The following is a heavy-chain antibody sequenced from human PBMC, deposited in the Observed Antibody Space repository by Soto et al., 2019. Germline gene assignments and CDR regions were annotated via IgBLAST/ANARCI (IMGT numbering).Heavy chain of an antibody. D-gene: IGHD1-20*01. V-gene: IGHV4-34*01. Sequence: QVQLQQWGAGLLKPSETLSLTCAVYGGSFSGYYWTWIRQPPGKGLEWIGEINHSGTTNYKPSLRSRVTKSVDTSKNQLSMKVNSVTAADTAVYYCARGRTLITGTSLDYWGQGTLGTVSS. CDR1: GGSFSGYY. J-gene: IGHJ4*02. CDR3: ARGRTLITGTSLDY. CDR2: INHSGTT.